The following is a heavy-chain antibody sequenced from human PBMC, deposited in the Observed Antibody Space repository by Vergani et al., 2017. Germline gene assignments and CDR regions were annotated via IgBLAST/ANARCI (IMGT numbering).Heavy chain of an antibody. CDR1: GFTFSSYG. V-gene: IGHV3-33*01. J-gene: IGHJ4*02. Sequence: QVQLVESGGGVVQRGRSLRLSCAASGFTFSSYGMHWVRQAPGKGLERVAVIWYDGSNKYYADSVKGRFTISRDNSKNTLYLQMNSLRAEDTAVYYCARGNLGVAATGFDYWGQGALVTVSS. D-gene: IGHD2-15*01. CDR3: ARGNLGVAATGFDY. CDR2: IWYDGSNK.